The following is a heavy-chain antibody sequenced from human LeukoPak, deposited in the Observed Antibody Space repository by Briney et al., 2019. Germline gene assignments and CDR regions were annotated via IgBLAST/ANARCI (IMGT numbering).Heavy chain of an antibody. CDR2: IKQDGSEK. D-gene: IGHD3-16*02. CDR1: GFTFSSYW. V-gene: IGHV3-7*01. CDR3: ARVSDYVWGSYRYTPDY. J-gene: IGHJ4*02. Sequence: GGSLRLSCAASGFTFSSYWMSWIRQAPGKGLEWVANIKQDGSEKYYVDSVRGRFTISRDNAKKSLYMQMNSLRAEDTAVYYCARVSDYVWGSYRYTPDYWGQGTPVTVSS.